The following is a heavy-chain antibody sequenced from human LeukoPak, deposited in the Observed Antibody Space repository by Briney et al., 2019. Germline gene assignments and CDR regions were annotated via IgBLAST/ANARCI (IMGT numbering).Heavy chain of an antibody. V-gene: IGHV4-34*01. CDR3: ARGRHLKPYSPNWFDP. D-gene: IGHD6-13*01. J-gene: IGHJ5*02. Sequence: SETLSRTCAVYGGSFSGYYWSWIRQPPGKGLEWIGEINHSGSTNYNPSLKSRVTISVDTSKNQFSLPLSSVPAADTAVYYCARGRHLKPYSPNWFDPWGQGTLVTVSS. CDR2: INHSGST. CDR1: GGSFSGYY.